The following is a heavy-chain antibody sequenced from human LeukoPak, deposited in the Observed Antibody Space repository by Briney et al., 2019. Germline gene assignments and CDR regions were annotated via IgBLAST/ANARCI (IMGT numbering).Heavy chain of an antibody. Sequence: KAGGSLRLSCAASGFTFSSYEMNWVRQAPGKGLEWVSSISSSSSYIYYADSVKGRFTISRDNAKNSLYLQMNSLRAEDTAVYYCARVVGGKSSISDAFDIWGQGTMVTVSS. D-gene: IGHD4-23*01. J-gene: IGHJ3*02. CDR3: ARVVGGKSSISDAFDI. CDR1: GFTFSSYE. CDR2: ISSSSSYI. V-gene: IGHV3-21*01.